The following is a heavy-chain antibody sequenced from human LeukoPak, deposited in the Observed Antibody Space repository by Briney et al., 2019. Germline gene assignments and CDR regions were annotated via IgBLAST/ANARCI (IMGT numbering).Heavy chain of an antibody. CDR2: INHSGST. V-gene: IGHV4-34*01. CDR3: ARGVRGDYVWRSYRPTPNWFDP. CDR1: GGSFSGYY. J-gene: IGHJ5*02. Sequence: PSETLSLTCAVYGGSFSGYYWSWIRQPPGKGLEWIGEINHSGSTNYNPSLKSRVTISVDTSKNQFSLKLSSVTAADTAVYYCARGVRGDYVWRSYRPTPNWFDPWGQGTLVTVSS. D-gene: IGHD3-16*02.